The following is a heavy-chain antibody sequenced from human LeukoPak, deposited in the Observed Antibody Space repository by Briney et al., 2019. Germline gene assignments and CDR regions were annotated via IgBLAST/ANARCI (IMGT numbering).Heavy chain of an antibody. CDR3: XXXXXXXXXVVMYHNGMDV. D-gene: IGHD3-22*01. CDR2: INPNSGGT. CDR1: GYTFTGYY. J-gene: IGHJ6*02. Sequence: ASVKVSCKASGYTFTGYYMHWVRQAPGRGLEWMGWINPNSGGTNYAQKFQGRVTMTRDTSISTAYMELSRLRSDDTAVYYCXXXXXXXXXVVMYHNGMDVWGQGTTVTVSS. V-gene: IGHV1-2*02.